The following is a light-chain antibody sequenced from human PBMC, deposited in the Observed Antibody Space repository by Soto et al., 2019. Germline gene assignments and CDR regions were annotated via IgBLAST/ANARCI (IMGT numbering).Light chain of an antibody. J-gene: IGLJ1*01. CDR1: SSDVGTYDY. CDR2: EVS. V-gene: IGLV2-14*01. CDR3: SSYRTSNTLDV. Sequence: QSALTQPASVSGSRGQSITISCTGTSSDVGTYDYVSWYQQHPGKAPKLMIYEVSNRPSGVSNRFSGSKFGNTASLTISGLQAEDEADYYCSSYRTSNTLDVFGTGTKLTVL.